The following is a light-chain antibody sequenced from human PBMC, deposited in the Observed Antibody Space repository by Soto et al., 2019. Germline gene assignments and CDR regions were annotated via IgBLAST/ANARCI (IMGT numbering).Light chain of an antibody. CDR3: MKTLRIPA. J-gene: IGKJ1*01. CDR2: YGS. CDR1: QSLLHTTGHNY. Sequence: DPVMTQSPLSLPVTPGEPASISCRSSQSLLHTTGHNYLNWYVQKPGQSPQLLIYYGSTRASGVPDRFSGSGSGTDFTLKISRVEAEDVGVYYCMKTLRIPAFGQGTKVEIK. V-gene: IGKV2-28*01.